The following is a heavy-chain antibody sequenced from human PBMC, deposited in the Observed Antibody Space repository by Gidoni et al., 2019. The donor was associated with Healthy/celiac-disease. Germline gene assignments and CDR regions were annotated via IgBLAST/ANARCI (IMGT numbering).Heavy chain of an antibody. CDR2: INHSGST. Sequence: QVQLQQWGAGLLKPSETLSLTCAVYGGSFSGYYWSWIRQPPGKGLEWIGEINHSGSTNYNPSLKSRVTISVDTSKNQFSLKLSSVTAADTAVDYCASHFFEYSSSSAGYYFDYWGQGTLVTVSS. J-gene: IGHJ4*02. D-gene: IGHD6-6*01. CDR3: ASHFFEYSSSSAGYYFDY. CDR1: GGSFSGYY. V-gene: IGHV4-34*01.